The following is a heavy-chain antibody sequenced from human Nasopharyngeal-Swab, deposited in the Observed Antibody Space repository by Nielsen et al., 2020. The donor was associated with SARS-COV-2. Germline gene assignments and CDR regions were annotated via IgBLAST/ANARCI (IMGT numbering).Heavy chain of an antibody. CDR1: GRTFSKYA. Sequence: SVKVSCKVSGRTFSKYALSWVPQAPGQGLECMGGIIVNLGMTKYAQKFKDSVIINADESTGTAYMELSSLRSEDTAVYYCATWGIGYGENAHATFDSWGQGTQVTVSS. CDR2: IIVNLGMT. J-gene: IGHJ4*02. D-gene: IGHD4-17*01. V-gene: IGHV1-69*10. CDR3: ATWGIGYGENAHATFDS.